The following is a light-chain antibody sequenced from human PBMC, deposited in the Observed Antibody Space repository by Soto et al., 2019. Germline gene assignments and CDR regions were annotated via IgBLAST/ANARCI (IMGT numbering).Light chain of an antibody. CDR1: RDISNY. Sequence: DIQMTQSPSSLSASVGDRVTITCQASRDISNYLNWYQQKPGKAPKLLIYDASNLETGVPSRFSGSGSGTDFTFTISSLQPEDIATYYCQQYDNLLLSITFGQGTRLEIK. CDR2: DAS. V-gene: IGKV1-33*01. CDR3: QQYDNLLLSIT. J-gene: IGKJ5*01.